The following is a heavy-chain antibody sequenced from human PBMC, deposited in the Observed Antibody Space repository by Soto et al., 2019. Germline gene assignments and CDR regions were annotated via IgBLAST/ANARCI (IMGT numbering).Heavy chain of an antibody. J-gene: IGHJ6*02. V-gene: IGHV3-23*01. D-gene: IGHD2-2*01. CDR1: GFSFSNYA. Sequence: PGGSLRLSCVASGFSFSNYAMSWVRQAPGKGLEWVSAISGSGGSTYYADSVKGRFTISRDNSKNTLYLQMNSLRAEDTAVYYCAKDGRRIVVVPAAILGAFHRTHYYGMDVWGQGTTVTVSS. CDR2: ISGSGGST. CDR3: AKDGRRIVVVPAAILGAFHRTHYYGMDV.